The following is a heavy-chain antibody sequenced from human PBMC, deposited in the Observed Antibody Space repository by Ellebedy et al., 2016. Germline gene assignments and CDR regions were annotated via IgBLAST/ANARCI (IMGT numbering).Heavy chain of an antibody. Sequence: GGSLRLSCAASGFSFSGYWMTWVRQAPGKGLEWVANIKEDGSDKYYVDSVKGRFTISRDNAKNSLYLQMNNLRAEDTAIYYGARLGYCSGGCLFFGMDVWGQGTTVTVSS. CDR1: GFSFSGYW. V-gene: IGHV3-7*03. CDR2: IKEDGSDK. CDR3: ARLGYCSGGCLFFGMDV. J-gene: IGHJ6*02. D-gene: IGHD2-15*01.